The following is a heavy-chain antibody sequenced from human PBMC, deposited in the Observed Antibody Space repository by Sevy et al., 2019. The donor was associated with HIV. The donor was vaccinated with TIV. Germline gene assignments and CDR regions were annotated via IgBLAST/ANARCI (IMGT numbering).Heavy chain of an antibody. CDR1: GYSFSSND. J-gene: IGHJ4*02. V-gene: IGHV1-18*01. Sequence: ASVKVSCKASGYSFSSNDIIWVRQAPGQGLEWMGWISTQNGNTNYGQNFQGRVTMTTDTSTSTVYMDLRSLRSDDTAVYFCARRGRWTYFDLWSGSPDYWGQRTLVTVSS. D-gene: IGHD3-3*01. CDR2: ISTQNGNT. CDR3: ARRGRWTYFDLWSGSPDY.